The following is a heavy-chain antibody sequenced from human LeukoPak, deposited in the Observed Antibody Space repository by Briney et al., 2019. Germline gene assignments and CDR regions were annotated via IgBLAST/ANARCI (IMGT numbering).Heavy chain of an antibody. CDR2: IYHSGST. CDR1: GYSISSGYY. Sequence: SETLSLTCTVSGYSISSGYYWGWIRQPPGKGLEWIGSIYHSGSTYYNPSLKSRVTISVDTSKNQFSLKLSSVTAADTAVYYCALYTAMGTGFDYWGQGTLVTVSS. V-gene: IGHV4-38-2*02. CDR3: ALYTAMGTGFDY. J-gene: IGHJ4*02. D-gene: IGHD5-18*01.